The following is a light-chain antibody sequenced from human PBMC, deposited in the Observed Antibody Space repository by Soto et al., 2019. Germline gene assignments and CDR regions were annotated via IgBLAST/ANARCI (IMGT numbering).Light chain of an antibody. V-gene: IGLV2-14*01. J-gene: IGLJ1*01. CDR2: EVS. CDR3: SSFASTHTYV. Sequence: QSVLTQPASVSGSPGQSITISCTGTGSDVGYYNYVSWYQHHPGKAPKVMIYEVSNRPSGVSNRFSGSKSGNTASLTISGLQAEDEADYYCSSFASTHTYVFGTGTKLTVL. CDR1: GSDVGYYNY.